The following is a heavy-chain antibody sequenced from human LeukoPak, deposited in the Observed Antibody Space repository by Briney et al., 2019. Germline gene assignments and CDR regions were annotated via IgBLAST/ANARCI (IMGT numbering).Heavy chain of an antibody. CDR3: ARVPSRICYDSSGYYCAYFDY. V-gene: IGHV4-59*12. J-gene: IGHJ4*02. CDR2: IYYSGST. D-gene: IGHD3-22*01. CDR1: GGSISSYY. Sequence: SETLSLTCTVSGGSISSYYWSWIRQPPGKGLEWIGYIYYSGSTNYNPSLKSRVTISVDTSKNQFSLKLSSVTAADTAVYYCARVPSRICYDSSGYYCAYFDYWGQGTLVTVSS.